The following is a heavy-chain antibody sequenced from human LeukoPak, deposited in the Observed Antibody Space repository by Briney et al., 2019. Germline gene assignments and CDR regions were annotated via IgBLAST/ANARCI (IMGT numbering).Heavy chain of an antibody. V-gene: IGHV4-34*01. J-gene: IGHJ4*02. CDR3: ARGPNYYDSSGNTWHFDY. CDR1: GGSLSGYY. CDR2: INHSGST. D-gene: IGHD3-22*01. Sequence: PSETLSLTCAVYGGSLSGYYWSWIRQPPGKGLEWIGEINHSGSTNYNPSLKSRVTISVDTSKNQFSLKLSSVTAADTAVYYCARGPNYYDSSGNTWHFDYWGQGTLVTVSS.